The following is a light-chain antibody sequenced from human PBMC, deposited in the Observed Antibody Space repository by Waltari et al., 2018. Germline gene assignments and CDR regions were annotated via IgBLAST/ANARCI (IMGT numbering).Light chain of an antibody. CDR1: NIARKS. V-gene: IGLV3-21*02. Sequence: YLLTQPPSVSAAPGPQATLTCGGDNIARKSVNWYKQKPGQAPWWVLFYDTDRPTGIPDRSSGSNSGNTATLTISWVEAGDEADYHCQVCDDTTNSGVFGGGTRLTGL. CDR2: YDT. CDR3: QVCDDTTNSGV. J-gene: IGLJ3*02.